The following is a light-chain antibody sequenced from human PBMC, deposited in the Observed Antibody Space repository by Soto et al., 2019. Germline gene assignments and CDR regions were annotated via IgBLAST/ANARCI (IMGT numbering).Light chain of an antibody. CDR1: SSDVGGYNY. Sequence: QSVLTQPHSVSGSPGRSVAISCSGTSSDVGGYNYVSWYQQHPGKAPKLIIFDVNKRPSGVPDRFSGSKSGSTASLTISGLQAEDEADYYCCSYGGSFYVVGTGTKVTLL. V-gene: IGLV2-11*01. J-gene: IGLJ1*01. CDR2: DVN. CDR3: CSYGGSFYV.